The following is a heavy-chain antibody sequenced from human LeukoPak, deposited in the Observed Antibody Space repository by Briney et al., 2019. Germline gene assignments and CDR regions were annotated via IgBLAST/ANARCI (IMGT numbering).Heavy chain of an antibody. Sequence: ASVKVSCKTSGYTFTGYYIHWVRKAPGQGLEWVGWIDPNSGATKYAQRYQARVTMTRDTSYNTAYLELSGLRSDDTAVYYCATGAGYLTDYWGQGTLVTVSS. CDR2: IDPNSGAT. J-gene: IGHJ4*02. D-gene: IGHD3-22*01. V-gene: IGHV1-2*02. CDR3: ATGAGYLTDY. CDR1: GYTFTGYY.